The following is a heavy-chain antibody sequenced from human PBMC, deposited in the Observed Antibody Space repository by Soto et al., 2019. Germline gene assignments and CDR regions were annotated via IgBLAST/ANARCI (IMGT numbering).Heavy chain of an antibody. CDR2: ISNDGSNQ. J-gene: IGHJ5*01. V-gene: IGHV3-30*18. Sequence: QEHLVESGGGVVQPGKSLRLSCVVSGFTFSKFGMHWVRQAPGRGLEWLGVISNDGSNQDYADSVKGRFTMSRDNSNDTLYLQMNSLRLDDTATYYCVKNFGGNVVWCDSWGQGTLVTVSS. CDR3: VKNFGGNVVWCDS. D-gene: IGHD2-15*01. CDR1: GFTFSKFG.